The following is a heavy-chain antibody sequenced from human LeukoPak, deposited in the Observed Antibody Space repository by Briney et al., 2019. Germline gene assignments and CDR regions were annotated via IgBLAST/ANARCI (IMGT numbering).Heavy chain of an antibody. CDR1: GFTFSSYS. CDR3: VRDPEALDY. V-gene: IGHV3-48*02. J-gene: IGHJ4*02. CDR2: ISRGRPTI. Sequence: PGGSLRLSCVASGFTFSSYSMNWVRQAPGKGLEWVSYISRGRPTIHYADSVKGRFTISRDNAKNSLYQQMNSLRDEDTAVYYCVRDPEALDYWGQGTLVTVSS.